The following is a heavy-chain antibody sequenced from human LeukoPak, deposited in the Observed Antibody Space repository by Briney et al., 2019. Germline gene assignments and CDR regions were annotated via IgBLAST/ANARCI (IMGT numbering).Heavy chain of an antibody. CDR2: VIPIFGTA. V-gene: IGHV1-69*13. J-gene: IGHJ6*03. Sequence: SSVKVSCRASVCTFSSYAISWVRQAPAPGLEWMGGVIPIFGTANYAKKFQGRVTITADESTSTASMELSSLRSDDTAVYYCARSNNYDFWSGYYFRFHGYMDVWGKGTTVTVSS. D-gene: IGHD3-3*01. CDR3: ARSNNYDFWSGYYFRFHGYMDV. CDR1: VCTFSSYA.